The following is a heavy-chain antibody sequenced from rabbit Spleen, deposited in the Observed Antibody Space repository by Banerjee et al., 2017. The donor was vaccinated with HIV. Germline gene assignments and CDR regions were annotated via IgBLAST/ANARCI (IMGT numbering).Heavy chain of an antibody. D-gene: IGHD4-1*01. J-gene: IGHJ3*01. CDR3: ARETYDNGWGL. CDR2: INMVTGKS. V-gene: IGHV1S40*01. CDR1: GFPFSDKAV. Sequence: QSLEESGGGLVKPGASLTLSCKASGFPFSDKAVMCWVRQAPGKGLEWITCINMVTGKSVYASWAKGPFTISKTSSTTVTLQLNSLTAADTATYFCARETYDNGWGLWGQGTLVTVS.